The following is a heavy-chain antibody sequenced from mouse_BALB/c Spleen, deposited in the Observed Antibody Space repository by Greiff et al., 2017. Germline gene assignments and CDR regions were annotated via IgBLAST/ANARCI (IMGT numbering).Heavy chain of an antibody. CDR3: ARRDRPHYYAMDY. V-gene: IGHV3-8*02. CDR1: GDSITSGY. CDR2: ISYSGST. Sequence: EVHLVESGPSLVKPSQTLSLTCSVPGDSITSGYWNWIRKFPGNKLEYMGYISYSGSTYYNPSLKSRISITRDTSKNQYYLQLNSVTTEDTATYYCARRDRPHYYAMDYWGQGTSVTVSS. J-gene: IGHJ4*01. D-gene: IGHD2-14*01.